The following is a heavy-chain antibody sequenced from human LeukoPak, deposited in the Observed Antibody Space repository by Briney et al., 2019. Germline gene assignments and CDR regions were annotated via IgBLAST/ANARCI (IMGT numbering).Heavy chain of an antibody. CDR3: AKDMIRYYDILTGPFDY. Sequence: GGSLRLSCAASGFTFSTYGMHWVRQAPGKGLEWVAYIRSDGKYKPYADSVKGRFTISRDNAKNSLYLQMNSLRAEDTALYYCAKDMIRYYDILTGPFDYWGQGTLVTVSS. CDR1: GFTFSTYG. CDR2: IRSDGKYK. D-gene: IGHD3-9*01. J-gene: IGHJ4*02. V-gene: IGHV3-30*02.